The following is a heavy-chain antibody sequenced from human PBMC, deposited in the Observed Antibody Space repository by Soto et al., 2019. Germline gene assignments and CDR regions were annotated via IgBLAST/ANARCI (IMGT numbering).Heavy chain of an antibody. J-gene: IGHJ4*02. Sequence: SLRLSCAASGFTFSNYAMHWVRQAPGKGLEWVAVTSSDGSQKYYADSVKGRFTISRDNSKSTLYLQLNNLRPEDTAVFYCARSTVVSTAAPYFDYWGQGTLVTVSS. CDR2: TSSDGSQK. D-gene: IGHD4-4*01. V-gene: IGHV3-30-3*01. CDR3: ARSTVVSTAAPYFDY. CDR1: GFTFSNYA.